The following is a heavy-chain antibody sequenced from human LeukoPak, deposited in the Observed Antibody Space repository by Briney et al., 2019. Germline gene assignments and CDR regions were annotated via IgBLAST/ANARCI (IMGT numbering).Heavy chain of an antibody. CDR2: ISANNGNT. CDR3: ARDLDNRNDLYYLDW. V-gene: IGHV1-18*01. CDR1: GYNFIIYG. Sequence: GASVNVSRKASGYNFIIYGISWVRQAPGQGLEWMGRISANNGNTNYAQKHQGRVTMTADTSTSTAYMELRSLRSDDTAVYYCARDLDNRNDLYYLDWWGQGTLVTVSS. D-gene: IGHD1-14*01. J-gene: IGHJ4*02.